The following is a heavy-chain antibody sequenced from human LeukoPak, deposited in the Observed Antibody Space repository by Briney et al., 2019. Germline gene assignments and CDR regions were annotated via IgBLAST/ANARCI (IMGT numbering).Heavy chain of an antibody. Sequence: GGSLRLSCAGSGFSVSNYYMSWVRQAPGKGLEWVSLIRDSGETFYADSVKGRFTISRDNSKNTTYLQMNRLRVEDTAVYFCARDRAVTQDWVEFDPWGQGTLVTVSS. V-gene: IGHV3-66*03. CDR2: IRDSGET. D-gene: IGHD4-17*01. CDR1: GFSVSNYY. J-gene: IGHJ5*02. CDR3: ARDRAVTQDWVEFDP.